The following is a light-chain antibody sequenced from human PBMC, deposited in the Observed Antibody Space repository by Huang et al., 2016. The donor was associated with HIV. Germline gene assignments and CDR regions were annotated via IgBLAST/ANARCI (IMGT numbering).Light chain of an antibody. V-gene: IGKV2-30*02. Sequence: DVVLTQSPLSLPVPLGQPASISCKSRPSRLHSDGTTYLNWFLQGPGQSPRRLIYKVSNRDFGVPARFSGSGSGADFTLTISRVEADDIGVYYCMQGTHWPQTFGQGTKVEVK. CDR2: KVS. CDR3: MQGTHWPQT. CDR1: PSRLHSDGTTY. J-gene: IGKJ1*01.